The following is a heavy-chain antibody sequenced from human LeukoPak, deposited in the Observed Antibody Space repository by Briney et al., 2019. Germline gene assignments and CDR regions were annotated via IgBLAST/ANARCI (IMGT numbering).Heavy chain of an antibody. CDR3: ATMSLVTGAFDI. V-gene: IGHV3-30*02. CDR1: GVTFSDYS. CDR2: IRYDGADK. D-gene: IGHD3-10*02. Sequence: GGSLRLSCAAYGVTFSDYSMHWVRQAPGTGLEWVAFIRYDGADKYYADSVKGRFAVSRDNSKNTMYLQMHSLRAEDTAVYYCATMSLVTGAFDIWGQGTMVTVSS. J-gene: IGHJ3*02.